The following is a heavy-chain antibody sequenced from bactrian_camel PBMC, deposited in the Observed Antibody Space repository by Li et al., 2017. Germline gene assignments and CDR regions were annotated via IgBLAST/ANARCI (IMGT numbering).Heavy chain of an antibody. V-gene: IGHV3S53*01. D-gene: IGHD6*01. CDR1: GYRASKYC. Sequence: HVQLVESGGGSVQVGGSLNLSCAASGYRASKYCTGWFRQAPGKEREGVAVIDTDGKKRYADSVKGRFTISKGNAKNTLYLQMNSLKPEDTAMYYCAADVGLRALYGGCWSAADFGYWGQGTQVTVS. CDR2: IDTDGKK. J-gene: IGHJ6*01. CDR3: AADVGLRALYGGCWSAADFGY.